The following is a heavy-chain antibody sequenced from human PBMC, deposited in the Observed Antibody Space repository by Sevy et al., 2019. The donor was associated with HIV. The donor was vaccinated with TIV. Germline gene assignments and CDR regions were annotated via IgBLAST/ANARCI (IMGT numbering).Heavy chain of an antibody. CDR3: SVGPGGQISHYLKMDS. D-gene: IGHD3-10*01. CDR1: GFTFSTYA. CDR2: ISYDGSKI. Sequence: GGSLRLSCAASGFTFSTYAIHWVRQAPGKGLEWVALISYDGSKIFYIDSVKGLFTVSRDNSRKVLYLQMNSLRPEDCAVYYCSVGPGGQISHYLKMDSWGQGTLVTVSS. J-gene: IGHJ4*02. V-gene: IGHV3-30*04.